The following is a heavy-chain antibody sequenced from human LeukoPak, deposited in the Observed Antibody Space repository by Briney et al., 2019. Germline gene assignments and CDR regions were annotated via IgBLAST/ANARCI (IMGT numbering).Heavy chain of an antibody. Sequence: SETLSLTCTVSGGSISSSNYYWGWIRQPPGRWLEWIGGIAYSGSTNYNPSLKSRVTISVDTSKNQFSLKLSSVTAADTAVYYCTKGRGIWGQGTLVTVSS. J-gene: IGHJ4*02. CDR2: IAYSGST. CDR1: GGSISSSNYY. V-gene: IGHV4-39*07. CDR3: TKGRGI. D-gene: IGHD3-10*01.